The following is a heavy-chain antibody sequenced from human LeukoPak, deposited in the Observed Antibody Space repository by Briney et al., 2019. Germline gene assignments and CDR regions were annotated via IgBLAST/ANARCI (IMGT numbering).Heavy chain of an antibody. V-gene: IGHV4-4*08. Sequence: SETLSLTCTVSGGSITSHFWTWIRQAPGKGLECVGYVSKSGSTNYNPSLQSRITISVDTSKNQFFLKLTSMTAADTAVYFCARDDYGVFDAFDVWGQGTVVTVSS. CDR2: VSKSGST. D-gene: IGHD3-16*01. CDR3: ARDDYGVFDAFDV. J-gene: IGHJ3*01. CDR1: GGSITSHF.